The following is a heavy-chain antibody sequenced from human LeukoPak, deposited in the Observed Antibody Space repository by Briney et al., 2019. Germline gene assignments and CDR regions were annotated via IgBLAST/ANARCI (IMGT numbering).Heavy chain of an antibody. CDR1: GFTFSSYG. Sequence: GGSLRLSCAASGFTFSSYGMHWVRQAPGKGLEWVAVISYDGSNKYYADSVKGRFTISRDNSKNTLYLQMNSLRAEDTAVYYCAKAGDSIAVAGTGIGGYYFDYWGQGTLDTVSS. CDR2: ISYDGSNK. D-gene: IGHD6-19*01. CDR3: AKAGDSIAVAGTGIGGYYFDY. J-gene: IGHJ4*02. V-gene: IGHV3-30*18.